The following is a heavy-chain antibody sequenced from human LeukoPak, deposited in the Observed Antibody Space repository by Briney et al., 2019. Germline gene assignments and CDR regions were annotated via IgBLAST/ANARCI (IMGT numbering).Heavy chain of an antibody. D-gene: IGHD5-24*01. CDR2: ISSSSNYI. CDR3: AREMAAGTFDY. Sequence: GGSLRLSCAASEFTFSSYSMNWVRQAPGKGLEWVSSISSSSNYIYYADSMKGRFTISRDNAKNSLYLQMNSLRAEDTAAYFCAREMAAGTFDYWGQGALVTVSS. J-gene: IGHJ4*02. V-gene: IGHV3-21*01. CDR1: EFTFSSYS.